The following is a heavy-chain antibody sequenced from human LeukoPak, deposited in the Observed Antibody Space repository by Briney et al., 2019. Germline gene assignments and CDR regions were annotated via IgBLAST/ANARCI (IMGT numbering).Heavy chain of an antibody. CDR1: GGSFSGYY. Sequence: PSETLSLTCAVYGGSFSGYYWSWIRQPPGKGLEWIWYIHYSGSTSYNPSLKSRVTISLDTSKNQFSLRLSSVTAADTAVYYCARLSATVTTFVDYWGQGTLVTVSS. CDR2: IHYSGST. V-gene: IGHV4-34*01. J-gene: IGHJ4*02. CDR3: ARLSATVTTFVDY. D-gene: IGHD4-17*01.